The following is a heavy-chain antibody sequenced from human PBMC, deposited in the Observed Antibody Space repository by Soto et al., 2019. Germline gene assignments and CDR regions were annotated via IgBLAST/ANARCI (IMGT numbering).Heavy chain of an antibody. J-gene: IGHJ4*02. Sequence: PSETLSLTCTVSGGSVSSGSHYWSWIRQPPGKGLEWIANIYYSGSSNYNPSLKSRVTISVDTSKNQFSLKLSSVTAADTAVYFCARYGDYVISFDFWGQGTLVTVSS. CDR2: IYYSGSS. CDR1: GGSVSSGSHY. CDR3: ARYGDYVISFDF. V-gene: IGHV4-61*01. D-gene: IGHD4-17*01.